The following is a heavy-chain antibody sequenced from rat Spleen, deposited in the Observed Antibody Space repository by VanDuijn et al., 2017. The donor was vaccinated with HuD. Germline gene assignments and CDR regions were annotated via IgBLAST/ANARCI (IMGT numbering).Heavy chain of an antibody. Sequence: EVQLVESDGGLVQPGRSLKLSCAASGFTLSDHYMAWVRQAPTKGLEWVATISTSGSRTYYPDSVKGRFTISRDNAKSSLYLQMNSLKSEDTATYYCTKIGLSFDYWGQGVMVTVSS. V-gene: IGHV5-20*01. CDR1: GFTLSDHY. CDR2: ISTSGSRT. CDR3: TKIGLSFDY. D-gene: IGHD1-5*01. J-gene: IGHJ2*01.